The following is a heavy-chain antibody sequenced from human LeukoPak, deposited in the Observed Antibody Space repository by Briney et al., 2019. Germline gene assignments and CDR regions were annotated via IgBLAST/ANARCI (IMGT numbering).Heavy chain of an antibody. CDR3: ARSRPVYYYYGMDV. CDR1: GGSISSYY. CDR2: IYYSGST. J-gene: IGHJ6*02. Sequence: SETLSLTCTVSGGSISSYYWSWIRQPPGKGLEWIGYIYYSGSTNYNPSPKSRVTISVDTSKNQFSLKLSSVTAADTAVYYCARSRPVYYYYGMDVWGQGTTVTVSS. V-gene: IGHV4-59*08.